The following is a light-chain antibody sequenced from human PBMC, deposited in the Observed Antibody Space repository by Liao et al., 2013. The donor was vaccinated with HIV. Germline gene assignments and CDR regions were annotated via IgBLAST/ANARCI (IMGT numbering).Light chain of an antibody. V-gene: IGLV3-1*01. CDR1: NLGDKH. CDR3: QVWDRDTAL. J-gene: IGLJ2*01. Sequence: SYDLTQPPSVSVSPGQTATISCSGQNLGDKHASWYQQKPGQSPVLVIYQDVKRPSGIPGRFSGSSSENTGTLTISGTQPMDEADYYCQVWDRDTALFGGGTKLTVL. CDR2: QDV.